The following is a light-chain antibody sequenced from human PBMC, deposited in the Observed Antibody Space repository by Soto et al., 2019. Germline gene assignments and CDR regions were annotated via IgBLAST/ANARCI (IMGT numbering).Light chain of an antibody. CDR2: EAS. V-gene: IGKV3D-15*01. CDR1: QSVSSY. Sequence: EFVLTQSPGTLSVSPGERATLSCRASQSVSSYLAWYQQKPGQALRLLMYEASNRATGIPDRFSGSGSGTDSTLTISSLQSEDFAVYYCKQYNNWWTCGQGTKVDIK. J-gene: IGKJ1*01. CDR3: KQYNNWWT.